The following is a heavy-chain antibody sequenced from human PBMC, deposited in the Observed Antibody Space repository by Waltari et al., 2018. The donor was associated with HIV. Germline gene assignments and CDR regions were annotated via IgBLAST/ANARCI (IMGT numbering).Heavy chain of an antibody. CDR3: VKDVMTMVRGGGIDP. CDR2: IRYDGSMK. J-gene: IGHJ5*02. Sequence: QVQLVESGGGVVQPGGSLRLSCIASGFTFTNSGMHWVRQAPGKGLEWVAFIRYDGSMKYYRESVKGRFTISRDNSKKTLYLQMNGLRPEDTAVYYCVKDVMTMVRGGGIDPWGQGTLVTVSS. V-gene: IGHV3-30*02. CDR1: GFTFTNSG. D-gene: IGHD3-10*01.